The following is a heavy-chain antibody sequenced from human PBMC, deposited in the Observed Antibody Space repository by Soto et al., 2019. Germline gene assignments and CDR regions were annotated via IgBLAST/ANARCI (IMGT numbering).Heavy chain of an antibody. CDR3: ARGCSGGSCYPTT. J-gene: IGHJ5*02. CDR2: INSDGSST. Sequence: PGGSLRLSCAASGFTFSSYWMHWVRQAPGKGLVWVSRINSDGSSTSYADSVKGRFTIPRDNAKSTLYLQMNSLRAEDTAVYYCARGCSGGSCYPTTWGQGTLVTVSS. CDR1: GFTFSSYW. V-gene: IGHV3-74*01. D-gene: IGHD2-15*01.